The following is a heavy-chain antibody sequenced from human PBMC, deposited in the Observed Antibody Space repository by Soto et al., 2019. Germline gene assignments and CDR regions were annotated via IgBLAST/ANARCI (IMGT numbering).Heavy chain of an antibody. CDR1: GGTFSSYA. J-gene: IGHJ6*02. D-gene: IGHD2-2*01. V-gene: IGHV1-69*01. CDR3: ARSQGSSTSLEIYYYYYYGMEL. Sequence: QVQLVQSGAEVKKPGSSVKVSCKASGGTFSSYAISWVRQAPGQALEWMGGLIPIPGTADYAQKFQGRVSIATDEATSTADLVLGRLGSEDTAVYYCARSQGSSTSLEIYYYYYYGMELWGQGATATVPS. CDR2: LIPIPGTA.